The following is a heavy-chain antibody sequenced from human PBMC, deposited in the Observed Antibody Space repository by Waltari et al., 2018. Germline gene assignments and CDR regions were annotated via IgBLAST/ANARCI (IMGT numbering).Heavy chain of an antibody. CDR2: ISAYNGNT. CDR3: AREQWLVREVDY. V-gene: IGHV1-18*01. J-gene: IGHJ4*02. D-gene: IGHD6-19*01. Sequence: QVQLVQSGAEVKKPGSSVKVSCKASGGTFSSYAISWVRQAPGQGLEWMGWISAYNGNTNYAQKLQGRVTMTTDTATSTAYMELRSLRSDDTAVYYCAREQWLVREVDYWGQGTLVTVSS. CDR1: GGTFSSYA.